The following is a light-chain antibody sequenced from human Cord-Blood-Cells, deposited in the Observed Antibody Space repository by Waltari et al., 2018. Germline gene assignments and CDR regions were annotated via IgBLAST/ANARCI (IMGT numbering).Light chain of an antibody. J-gene: IGLJ1*01. CDR2: DVS. V-gene: IGLV2-11*01. CDR1: SSDVGGYTS. Sequence: QSALTQPRPVSGSPGQSVTISCTGTSSDVGGYTSVSWYQQHPGKAPKLMLYDVSKRPSGVPDRFSGSKSGNTASLTISGLQAEDEADYYCCSYAGSYPYVFGTGTKVTVL. CDR3: CSYAGSYPYV.